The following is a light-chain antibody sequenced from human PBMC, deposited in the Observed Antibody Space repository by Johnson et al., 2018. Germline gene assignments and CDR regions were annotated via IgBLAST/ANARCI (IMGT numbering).Light chain of an antibody. CDR1: SSNIGNNC. CDR3: GTWDSSLSAGNV. CDR2: ENN. V-gene: IGLV1-51*02. Sequence: QSVLTQPPSVSAAPGQKVTISCSGSSSNIGNNCVSWYQQLPGTAPKLLIYENNKRPSGIPDRFSGSKSGTSATLGITGLQTGDEADYYCGTWDSSLSAGNVFGTVTKVTVL. J-gene: IGLJ1*01.